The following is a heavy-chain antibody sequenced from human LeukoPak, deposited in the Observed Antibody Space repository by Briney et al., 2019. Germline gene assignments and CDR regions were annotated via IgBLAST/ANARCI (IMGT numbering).Heavy chain of an antibody. CDR3: ARDTDIVVVVAAAHFDY. V-gene: IGHV1-18*01. Sequence: ASVKVSCKASGYTFTSYGFSWVRQAPGQGLEWMGWISAYNGNTNYAQKLQGRVTMTTDTSTSTAYMELRSLRSDDTAVYYCARDTDIVVVVAAAHFDYWGQGTLVTVSS. J-gene: IGHJ4*02. CDR2: ISAYNGNT. D-gene: IGHD2-15*01. CDR1: GYTFTSYG.